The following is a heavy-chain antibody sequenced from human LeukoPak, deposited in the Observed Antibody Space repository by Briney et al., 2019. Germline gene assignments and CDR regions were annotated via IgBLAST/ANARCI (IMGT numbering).Heavy chain of an antibody. D-gene: IGHD4-17*01. CDR3: ARDRPVTMVTTAWDY. Sequence: ASVTVSCKASGYTFTGYYMHWVRQAPGQGLEWMGWINPKSGKTNYAQKFQGRVTVTRDTSINTAYMDLSGLTSDDTAVYYCARDRPVTMVTTAWDYRGQGSLVTVSS. J-gene: IGHJ4*02. V-gene: IGHV1-2*02. CDR2: INPKSGKT. CDR1: GYTFTGYY.